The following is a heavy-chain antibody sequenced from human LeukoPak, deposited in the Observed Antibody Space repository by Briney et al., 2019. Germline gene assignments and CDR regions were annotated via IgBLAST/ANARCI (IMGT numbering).Heavy chain of an antibody. CDR2: IYHSGST. CDR3: ARDREEMATIPLLDYYYMDV. Sequence: GSLRLSCGASGFTFTSYWMSWVRQPPGKGLEWIGEIYHSGSTNYNPSLKSRVTISVDKSKNQFSLKLSSVTAADTAVYYCARDREEMATIPLLDYYYMDVWGKGTTVTVSS. D-gene: IGHD5-24*01. V-gene: IGHV4-4*02. CDR1: GFTFTSYW. J-gene: IGHJ6*03.